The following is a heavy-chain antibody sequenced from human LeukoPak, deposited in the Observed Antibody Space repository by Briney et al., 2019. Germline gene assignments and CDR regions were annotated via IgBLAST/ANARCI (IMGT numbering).Heavy chain of an antibody. CDR3: ARGRFTMVRGVTRGAFDI. Sequence: SETLSLTCAVYGGSFSGYYWSWIRQPPGKGLEWIGEINHSGSTNYNPSLKSRVTISVDTSENQFSLKLSSVTAADTAVYYCARGRFTMVRGVTRGAFDIWGQGTMVTVSS. J-gene: IGHJ3*02. V-gene: IGHV4-34*01. CDR1: GGSFSGYY. CDR2: INHSGST. D-gene: IGHD3-10*01.